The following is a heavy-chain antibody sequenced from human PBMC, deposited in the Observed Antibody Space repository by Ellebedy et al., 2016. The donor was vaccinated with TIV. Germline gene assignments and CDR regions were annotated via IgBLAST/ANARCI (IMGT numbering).Heavy chain of an antibody. D-gene: IGHD6-19*01. CDR2: ISYDGSSK. V-gene: IGHV3-30-3*01. Sequence: GESLKISCAASGFTFNSYAMHWVRQAPGKGLEWVAVISYDGSSKYYADSVKGRFTISRDNSMTTLYLEMNSLRAEDTAVYYCARDLDKSSGWYGGAAYWGQGTLVTASS. CDR1: GFTFNSYA. CDR3: ARDLDKSSGWYGGAAY. J-gene: IGHJ4*02.